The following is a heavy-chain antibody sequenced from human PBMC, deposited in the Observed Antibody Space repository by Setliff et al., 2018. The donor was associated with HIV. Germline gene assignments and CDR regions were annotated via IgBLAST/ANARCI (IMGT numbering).Heavy chain of an antibody. CDR1: GGVSGGDMGVHD. CDR3: ARRMSSGSYYDY. J-gene: IGHJ4*02. CDR2: IYTSGST. D-gene: IGHD1-26*01. Sequence: SETLSLTCSVSGGVSGGDMGVHDWSWIRQPPGKGLEWLGYIYTSGSTNYNPSLKSRVTISVDTSKNQISLKLSSVTAADTAVYYCARRMSSGSYYDYWGQGTLVTVSS. V-gene: IGHV4-61*08.